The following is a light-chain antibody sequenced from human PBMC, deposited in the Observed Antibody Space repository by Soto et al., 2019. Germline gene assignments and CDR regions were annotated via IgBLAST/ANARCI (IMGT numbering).Light chain of an antibody. CDR2: AAS. J-gene: IGKJ2*01. V-gene: IGKV1-9*01. Sequence: DLQLTQSPSFLSASVGDRVTITCRASQDISSYLAWYQQKPGKAPKLLIFAASTLQSGVPSRFRGSGSGTEFTLTFSSLQPEDFATYYCQQLNSYPYTFGQGTKLEIK. CDR1: QDISSY. CDR3: QQLNSYPYT.